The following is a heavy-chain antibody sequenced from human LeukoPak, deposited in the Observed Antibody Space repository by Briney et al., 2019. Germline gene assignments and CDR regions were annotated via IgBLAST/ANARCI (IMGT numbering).Heavy chain of an antibody. J-gene: IGHJ4*02. D-gene: IGHD6-13*01. Sequence: GAPVEVSCKASGYTFTSYDINWVRQATGQGLEWMGWMSPSSSNTGYVQKFQGRVSMTWDTCISTAYMELTNLKSEDTAVYYCARGITAGFDYLGQGTLVTVSS. V-gene: IGHV1-8*01. CDR3: ARGITAGFDY. CDR2: MSPSSSNT. CDR1: GYTFTSYD.